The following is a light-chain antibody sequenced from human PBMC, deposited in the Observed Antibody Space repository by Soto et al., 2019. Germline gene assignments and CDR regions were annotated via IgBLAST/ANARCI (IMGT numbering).Light chain of an antibody. CDR3: LQDYNYPPT. J-gene: IGKJ1*01. CDR1: HGIRND. V-gene: IGKV1-6*01. Sequence: QLTQSQSFLSASVGDRVTITCRASHGIRNDLGWYQQKPGKAPKLLIYAASSLQSGVPSRFSGSGPGTDFTLTISSLQPEDFATYYCLQDYNYPPTFGQGTKVDI. CDR2: AAS.